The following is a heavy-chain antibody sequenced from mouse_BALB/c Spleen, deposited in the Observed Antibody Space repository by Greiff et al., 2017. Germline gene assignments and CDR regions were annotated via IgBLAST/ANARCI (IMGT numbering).Heavy chain of an antibody. J-gene: IGHJ3*01. D-gene: IGHD3-1*01. Sequence: VQLQQSGAELVRPGSSVKISCKASGYAFSSYWMNWVKQRPGQGLEWIGQIYPGDGDTNYNGKFKGKATLTADKSSSTAYMQLSSLTSEDSAVYFCARGISGFLAYWGQGTLVTVSA. V-gene: IGHV1-80*01. CDR3: ARGISGFLAY. CDR1: GYAFSSYW. CDR2: IYPGDGDT.